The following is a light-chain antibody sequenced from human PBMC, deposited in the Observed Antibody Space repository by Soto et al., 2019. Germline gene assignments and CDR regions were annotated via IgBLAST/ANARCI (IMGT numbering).Light chain of an antibody. CDR1: QTISSW. CDR2: KAS. Sequence: DIQMTQSPSTLSGSVGDRVTITCRASQTISSWLAWYQQKPGKAPKLLIYKASTLKSGVPSRFSGSGSGTEFTLTISSLQPDDFGVFYCQQRFDWPKITFGQGTRLEIK. J-gene: IGKJ5*01. V-gene: IGKV1-5*03. CDR3: QQRFDWPKIT.